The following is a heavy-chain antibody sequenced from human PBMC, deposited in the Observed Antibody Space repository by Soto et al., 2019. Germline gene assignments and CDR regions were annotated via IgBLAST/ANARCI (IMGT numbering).Heavy chain of an antibody. Sequence: QVQLVQSGVEVKKPGASVKVSCKTSGYAFTSNDITWVRQATGQGLEWMGWMNANSGSTGHAQKFQGRVTMTRNTSISTAHLELSSLRSEDTAVYYCARDSTSPDYWGQGTLVTVSS. CDR2: MNANSGST. CDR3: ARDSTSPDY. J-gene: IGHJ4*02. D-gene: IGHD2-2*01. V-gene: IGHV1-8*01. CDR1: GYAFTSND.